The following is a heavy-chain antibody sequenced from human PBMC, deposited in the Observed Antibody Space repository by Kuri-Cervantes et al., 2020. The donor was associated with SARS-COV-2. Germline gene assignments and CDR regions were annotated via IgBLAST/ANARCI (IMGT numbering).Heavy chain of an antibody. J-gene: IGHJ6*02. CDR2: INPNSGGT. CDR1: GYTFTGYY. Sequence: ASVKVSCKAPGYTFTGYYIHWVRQAPGQGLEWMGWINPNSGGTNSAQEFQGWVTMTRDTSISTVYMELSRLRSHDTAVYFCARDLPDDLVVKSARRNYYYAMDVWGQGTTVTVSS. CDR3: ARDLPDDLVVKSARRNYYYAMDV. D-gene: IGHD2-2*01. V-gene: IGHV1-2*04.